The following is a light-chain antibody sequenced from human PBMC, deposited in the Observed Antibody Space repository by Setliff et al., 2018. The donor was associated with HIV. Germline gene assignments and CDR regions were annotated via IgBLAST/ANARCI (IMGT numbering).Light chain of an antibody. Sequence: QSALTQPASVSGSPGQSITISCTGTSSDVGSYNLVSWYQQHPGKAPKLMIYEVNKRPSGVFNRFSGSKSGNTASLTISGLQAEDEGDYFCCSHAGSWTLVFGGGTKVTVL. V-gene: IGLV2-23*02. CDR2: EVN. J-gene: IGLJ2*01. CDR3: CSHAGSWTLV. CDR1: SSDVGSYNL.